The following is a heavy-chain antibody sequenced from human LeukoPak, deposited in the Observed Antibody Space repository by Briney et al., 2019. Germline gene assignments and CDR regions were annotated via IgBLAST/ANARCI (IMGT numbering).Heavy chain of an antibody. CDR2: ISSSSSYI. J-gene: IGHJ4*02. V-gene: IGHV3-21*01. D-gene: IGHD2-2*01. CDR1: GLTFSSYS. CDR3: ARGRSHQLLHSSGY. Sequence: GGSLRLSCAASGLTFSSYSMNWVRQAPGKGLEWVSSISSSSSYIYYADSVKGRFTISRDNAKNSLYLQMNSLRAEDTAVYYCARGRSHQLLHSSGYWGQGTLVTVSS.